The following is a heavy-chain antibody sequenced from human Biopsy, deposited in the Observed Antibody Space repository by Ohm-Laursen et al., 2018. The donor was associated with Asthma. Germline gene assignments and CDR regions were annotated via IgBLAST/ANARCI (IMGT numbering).Heavy chain of an antibody. J-gene: IGHJ5*02. V-gene: IGHV4-59*01. CDR1: GGSISSDY. D-gene: IGHD5-18*01. CDR2: IHNSGNT. CDR3: ARGQGRGIQLWSLDP. Sequence: SETLSLTCSVSGGSISSDYWSWLRQSPGKGLEWIGCIHNSGNTNYNPSLKSRVTISLGTSKNHFSLRLSFVTAADTAVYFCARGQGRGIQLWSLDPWGQGILVTVSS.